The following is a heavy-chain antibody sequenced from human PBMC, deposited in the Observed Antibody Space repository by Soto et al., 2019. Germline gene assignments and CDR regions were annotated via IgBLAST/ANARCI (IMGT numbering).Heavy chain of an antibody. CDR3: ARSSGDTAMVYYYYGMDV. J-gene: IGHJ6*02. V-gene: IGHV1-69*13. CDR2: IIPIFGTA. CDR1: GGTLSSYA. D-gene: IGHD5-18*01. Sequence: ASVKVSCKASGGTLSSYAISWVRQAPGQGLEWMGGIIPIFGTANYAQKFQGRVTITADESTSTAYMELSSLRSEDTAVYYCARSSGDTAMVYYYYGMDVWGQGTTVTVSS.